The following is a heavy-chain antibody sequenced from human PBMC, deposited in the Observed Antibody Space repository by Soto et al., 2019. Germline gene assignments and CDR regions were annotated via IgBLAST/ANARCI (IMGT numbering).Heavy chain of an antibody. J-gene: IGHJ4*02. CDR2: IYYSGST. D-gene: IGHD3-16*02. CDR1: GGSISSGGYY. Sequence: SETLSLTCTVSGGSISSGGYYWSWIRQHPGKGLEWIGYIYYSGSTYYNPSLKSRVTISVDTSKNQFSLKLSSVTAADTAVYYCARDGPGGSYSLGSFDYWGQGTLVTVSS. V-gene: IGHV4-31*03. CDR3: ARDGPGGSYSLGSFDY.